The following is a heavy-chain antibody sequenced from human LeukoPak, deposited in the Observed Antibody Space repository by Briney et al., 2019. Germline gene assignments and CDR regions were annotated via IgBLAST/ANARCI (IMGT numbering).Heavy chain of an antibody. CDR2: ISSSGTTI. J-gene: IGHJ4*02. Sequence: GGSLRLSCAASGFTFSSYEMNWVRQAPGKGLEWDSYISSSGTTIYYADSVKGRLTISRDNAKNSLYLQMNSLRAEDTAVYYCARASTAIYWGQGTLVTVSS. V-gene: IGHV3-48*03. CDR3: ARASTAIY. D-gene: IGHD5-18*01. CDR1: GFTFSSYE.